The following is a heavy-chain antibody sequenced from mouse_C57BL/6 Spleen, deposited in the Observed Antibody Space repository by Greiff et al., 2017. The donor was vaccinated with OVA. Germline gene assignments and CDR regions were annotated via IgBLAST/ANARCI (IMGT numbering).Heavy chain of an antibody. J-gene: IGHJ2*01. CDR2: IHPNSGST. Sequence: QVQLQQPGAELVKPGASVKLSCKASGYTFTSYWMHWVKQRPGQGLEWIGMIHPNSGSTNYNEKFKSKATLTVDKSSSTAYMQLSSLTSEDSAVYYCARRRPSSYFDYWGQGTTLTVSS. CDR3: ARRRPSSYFDY. V-gene: IGHV1-64*01. CDR1: GYTFTSYW. D-gene: IGHD2-10*02.